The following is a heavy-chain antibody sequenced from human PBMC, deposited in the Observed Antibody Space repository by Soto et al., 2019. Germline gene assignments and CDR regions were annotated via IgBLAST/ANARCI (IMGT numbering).Heavy chain of an antibody. CDR1: GGTFRSYA. CDR2: FIPMFGAA. J-gene: IGHJ6*02. V-gene: IGHV1-69*01. CDR3: ARDCSVSSFYVFYYYGMDV. Sequence: QVQLVQSGTEVKKPGSAVRVSCKASGGTFRSYAISWVRQAPGQGLEWIGGFIPMFGAANYAQKFQGRVTITADESTRTSCMDLSSLRSEDTAVYYCARDCSVSSFYVFYYYGMDVWGQGTTVTVSS. D-gene: IGHD2-2*01.